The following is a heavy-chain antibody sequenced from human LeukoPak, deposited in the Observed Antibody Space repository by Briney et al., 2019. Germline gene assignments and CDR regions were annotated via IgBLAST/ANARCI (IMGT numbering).Heavy chain of an antibody. V-gene: IGHV1-2*02. J-gene: IGHJ4*02. D-gene: IGHD1-1*01. CDR3: LRDVHNWNDDY. Sequence: ASVKVSCKASGYTFTGYNIHWVRQAPGQGLEWMAWINPNSGYTKYAQKFQGRATLTSDTSISTAYMDLSRLRSDDTAAYYCLRDVHNWNDDYWGQGTKVTVPS. CDR1: GYTFTGYN. CDR2: INPNSGYT.